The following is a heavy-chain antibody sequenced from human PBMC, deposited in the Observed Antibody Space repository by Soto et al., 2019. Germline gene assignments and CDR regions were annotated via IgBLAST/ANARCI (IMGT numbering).Heavy chain of an antibody. V-gene: IGHV1-3*01. CDR3: ARDAREYSSSWQNWFDH. CDR2: INAGNGNT. CDR1: GYTFTSYA. J-gene: IGHJ5*02. Sequence: GXSVKVSCKASGYTFTSYAMHWVRQAPGQSLEWMGWINAGNGNTKYSQKFQGRVTITRDTSASTAYMELSSLRSEDTAVYYCARDAREYSSSWQNWFDHWGQGPLVTVSS. D-gene: IGHD6-13*01.